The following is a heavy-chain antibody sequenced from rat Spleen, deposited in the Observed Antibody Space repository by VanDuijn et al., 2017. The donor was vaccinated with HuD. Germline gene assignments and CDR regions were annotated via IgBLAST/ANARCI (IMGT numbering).Heavy chain of an antibody. CDR3: ARDLSSHPHYFDY. J-gene: IGHJ2*01. CDR1: GYSITSNS. Sequence: EVQLQESGPGLVKPSQSLSLTCSVTGYSITSNSWGWIRKFPGNKMEWMGYINYSGSTTYNPSLKSRISITRDSSKNQFFLQLNSVTTEDTATYYCARDLSSHPHYFDYWGQGLLVTVSS. CDR2: INYSGST. D-gene: IGHD3-2*01. V-gene: IGHV3-1*01.